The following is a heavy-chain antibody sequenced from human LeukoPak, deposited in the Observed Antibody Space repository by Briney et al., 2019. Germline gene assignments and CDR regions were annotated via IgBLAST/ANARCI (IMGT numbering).Heavy chain of an antibody. V-gene: IGHV3-30*02. CDR1: GFTFSSYG. D-gene: IGHD1-26*01. CDR3: ARDGFMREGATWGFDY. Sequence: TGGSLRLSCAASGFTFSSYGMHWVRQAPGKGLEWVAFIRYDGSNKYYADSVKGRFTISRDNAKNSLYLQMNSLRAEDTAVYYCARDGFMREGATWGFDYWGQGTLVTVSS. CDR2: IRYDGSNK. J-gene: IGHJ4*02.